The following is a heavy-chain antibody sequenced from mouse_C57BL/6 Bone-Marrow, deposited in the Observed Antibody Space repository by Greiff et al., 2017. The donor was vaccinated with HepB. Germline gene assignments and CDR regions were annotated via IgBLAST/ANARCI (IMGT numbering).Heavy chain of an antibody. J-gene: IGHJ2*01. CDR3: TTSYYSY. CDR1: GFNIKDDY. D-gene: IGHD2-12*01. Sequence: EVQRVESGAELVRPGASVKLSCTASGFNIKDDYMHWVKQRPEQGLEWIGWIDPENGDTEYASKFQGKATITADTSSNTAYLQLSSLTSEDTAVYYCTTSYYSYWGQGTTLTVSS. CDR2: IDPENGDT. V-gene: IGHV14-4*01.